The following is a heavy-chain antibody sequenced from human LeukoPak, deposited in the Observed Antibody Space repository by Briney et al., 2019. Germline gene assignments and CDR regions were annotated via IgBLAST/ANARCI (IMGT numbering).Heavy chain of an antibody. CDR3: TTVLYGDYDLCFFDY. CDR2: IKSKTDGGTT. D-gene: IGHD4-17*01. Sequence: PGGSLRLSCAASGFPFSSHVLSWVRQAPGKGLEWVGRIKSKTDGGTTDYAAPVKGRFTISRDDSKNTLYLQMNSLKTEDTAVYYCTTVLYGDYDLCFFDYWGQGTLVTVSS. J-gene: IGHJ4*02. CDR1: GFPFSSHV. V-gene: IGHV3-15*01.